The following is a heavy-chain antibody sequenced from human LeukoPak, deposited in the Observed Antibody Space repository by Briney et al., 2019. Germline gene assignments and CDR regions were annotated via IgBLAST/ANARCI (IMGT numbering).Heavy chain of an antibody. V-gene: IGHV1-18*01. D-gene: IGHD2-2*01. J-gene: IGHJ5*02. Sequence: GASVKVSCKASGYTFTSYGISWVRQAPGQGLEWMGWISAYNGNTNYAQKLQGRVTMTTDTSTSTAYMELSSLRSEDTAVYYCAREKMVVPNWFDPWGQGTLVTVSS. CDR3: AREKMVVPNWFDP. CDR2: ISAYNGNT. CDR1: GYTFTSYG.